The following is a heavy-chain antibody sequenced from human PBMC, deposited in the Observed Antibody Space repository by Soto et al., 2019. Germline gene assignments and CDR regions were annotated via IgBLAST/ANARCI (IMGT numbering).Heavy chain of an antibody. V-gene: IGHV3-7*05. CDR2: IKQDGSEK. CDR1: GFTFSSYW. J-gene: IGHJ6*02. Sequence: GGSLRLSCAASGFTFSSYWMSWVRQAPGKGLEWVANIKQDGSEKYYVDSVKGRFTISRDNAKNSLYLQMNSLRAEDTAVYYCARLQQLVMLWVYGMDVWGQGTTVTVSS. CDR3: ARLQQLVMLWVYGMDV. D-gene: IGHD6-13*01.